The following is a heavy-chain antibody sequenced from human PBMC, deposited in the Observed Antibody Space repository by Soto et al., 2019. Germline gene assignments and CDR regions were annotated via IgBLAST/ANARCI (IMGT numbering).Heavy chain of an antibody. J-gene: IGHJ4*02. CDR1: GVSVSSGSFY. CDR2: GSYSGTT. V-gene: IGHV4-61*01. CDR3: ARGATVTQYDY. Sequence: SATLSLTCTFSGVSVSSGSFYWAWILQPPGKGLEWIGFGSYSGTTNYKPSLKSRVTISVDTSRSQISLKVSSLTAADTAVYYCARGATVTQYDYWGQGTLVTVSS. D-gene: IGHD4-17*01.